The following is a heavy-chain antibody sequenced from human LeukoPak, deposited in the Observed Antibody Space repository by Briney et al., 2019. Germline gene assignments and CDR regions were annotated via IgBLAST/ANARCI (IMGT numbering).Heavy chain of an antibody. D-gene: IGHD5-18*01. V-gene: IGHV4-4*07. CDR2: IYSSRRT. Sequence: SQTLSLTCTVSVGSISNYYWICIRGPPGKGLEWIGRIYSSRRTNYIPSLKSRLTMSVDTSKNQFSLKLNSVTAADTAVCYCARDYSYPDYWGQGTLVTVSS. CDR3: ARDYSYPDY. CDR1: VGSISNYY. J-gene: IGHJ4*02.